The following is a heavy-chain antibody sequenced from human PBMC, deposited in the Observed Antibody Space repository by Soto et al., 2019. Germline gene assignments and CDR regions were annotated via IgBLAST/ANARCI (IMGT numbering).Heavy chain of an antibody. V-gene: IGHV3-23*01. CDR1: GFTFSSYA. CDR2: ISGSGGST. D-gene: IGHD4-17*01. Sequence: EVQLLESGGGLVQPGGSLRLSCAASGFTFSSYAMSWVRQPPGKGLEWVSAISGSGGSTYYADSVKGRFTISRDNSKNTLYLQMNSLRAEDTAVYYCASQTPPMTTVTESWFDPWGQGTLVTVSS. CDR3: ASQTPPMTTVTESWFDP. J-gene: IGHJ5*02.